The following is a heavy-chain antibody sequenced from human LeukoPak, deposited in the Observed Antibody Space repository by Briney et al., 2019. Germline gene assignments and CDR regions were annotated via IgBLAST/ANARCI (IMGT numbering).Heavy chain of an antibody. CDR2: INSDGSST. J-gene: IGHJ5*02. Sequence: GGSLRLSCAASGFTFSSYWMHWVRQAPGKGLVWVSRINSDGSSTSYADSVKGRFTISRDNAKNTVYLQMNSLRAEDTAVYYCAKGPTTVITKNWFDPWGQGTLVTVSS. CDR3: AKGPTTVITKNWFDP. CDR1: GFTFSSYW. V-gene: IGHV3-74*01. D-gene: IGHD4-11*01.